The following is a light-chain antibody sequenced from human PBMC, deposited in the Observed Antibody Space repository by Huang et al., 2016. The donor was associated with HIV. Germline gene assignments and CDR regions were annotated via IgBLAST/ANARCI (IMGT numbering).Light chain of an antibody. Sequence: DIQMTQSPSTLSAYIGDRVTITCRASQSLSGWLAWYQQRTGNAPNLLISKASSLQSWVPPRFSGSGSGTDFILTISSLQPDDFATYYCQQLHNSPYTFGQGTKLEIK. CDR1: QSLSGW. CDR3: QQLHNSPYT. J-gene: IGKJ2*01. V-gene: IGKV1-5*03. CDR2: KAS.